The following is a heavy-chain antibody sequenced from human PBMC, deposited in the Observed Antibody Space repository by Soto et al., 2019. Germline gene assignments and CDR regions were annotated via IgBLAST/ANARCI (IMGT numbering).Heavy chain of an antibody. CDR1: GYTFTSYY. V-gene: IGHV1-46*01. CDR2: INPSGGST. Sequence: QVQLVQSGAEVKKPGASVKVSCKASGYTFTSYYMHWVRQAPGQGLEWMGIINPSGGSTSYAQKFQGRVNMIRDTSTSTGHMELRRLRYEDTAVDYCAGVGIITFGGGSDYWCQGTLVTVSS. J-gene: IGHJ4*02. CDR3: AGVGIITFGGGSDY. D-gene: IGHD3-16*01.